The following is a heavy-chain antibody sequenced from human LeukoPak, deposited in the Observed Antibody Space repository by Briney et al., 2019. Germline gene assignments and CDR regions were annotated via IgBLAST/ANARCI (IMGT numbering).Heavy chain of an antibody. J-gene: IGHJ4*02. V-gene: IGHV4-59*11. D-gene: IGHD3-22*01. CDR3: ARFLYDSSGYYPDD. Sequence: PSETLSLTCTVSGGSISSHYWSWIRQPPGKGLECIGYIYYSGGTNSNPSLKSRVTISVDTSKIQFSLKLSSVTAADTSVYYCARFLYDSSGYYPDDWGQGALVTVSS. CDR1: GGSISSHY. CDR2: IYYSGGT.